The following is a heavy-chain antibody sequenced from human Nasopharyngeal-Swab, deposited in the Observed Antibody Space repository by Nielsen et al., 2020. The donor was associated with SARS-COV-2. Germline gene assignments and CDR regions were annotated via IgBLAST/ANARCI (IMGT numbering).Heavy chain of an antibody. D-gene: IGHD4-11*01. V-gene: IGHV4-59*08. CDR2: IFYTGRT. CDR3: ARHHDYTAMVV. Sequence: SETLSPTCRVSDGSFGDYYWSWIRQRPGKGREWNGHIFYTGRTDYNPSLESRVSISLDTALTTFSLSLTSVTEADTARYFCARHHDYTAMVVWGPGATVTVSS. CDR1: DGSFGDYY. J-gene: IGHJ6*02.